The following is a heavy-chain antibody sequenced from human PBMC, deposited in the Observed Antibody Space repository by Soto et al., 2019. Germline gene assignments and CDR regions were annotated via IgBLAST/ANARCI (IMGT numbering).Heavy chain of an antibody. D-gene: IGHD5-12*01. CDR1: GFIFSSYS. J-gene: IGHJ4*02. V-gene: IGHV3-48*01. CDR2: ISSSSSTI. CDR3: ATEVATTAVEYY. Sequence: GGSLRLSYAASGFIFSSYSMNWVRQAPGKGLEWVSYISSSSSTIYYADSVKGRFTISRDNAKNSLYLQMNSLRAEDTAVYYCATEVATTAVEYYWGQGTLVTVSS.